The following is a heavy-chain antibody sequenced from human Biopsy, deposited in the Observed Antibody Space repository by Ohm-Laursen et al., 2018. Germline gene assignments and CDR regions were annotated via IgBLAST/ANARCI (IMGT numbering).Heavy chain of an antibody. J-gene: IGHJ4*02. CDR2: IVPILGTV. D-gene: IGHD5-24*01. Sequence: SSVKVSCKASGGPFNNHAFSWVRQAPGQGLEWLGRIVPILGTVNYAQRFQGRVALTADKSTGTAYMELNRLVSDDTAVYYCATDADGYYTEFDFWGQGTLITVSS. CDR3: ATDADGYYTEFDF. V-gene: IGHV1-69*04. CDR1: GGPFNNHA.